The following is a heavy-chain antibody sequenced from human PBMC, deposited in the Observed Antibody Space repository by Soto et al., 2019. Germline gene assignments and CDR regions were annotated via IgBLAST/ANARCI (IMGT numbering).Heavy chain of an antibody. V-gene: IGHV1-46*01. Sequence: GASVKVSCKASGYTFTGYYMHWVRQAPGQGLEWMGRINPSSGSTSYAQKFQGRVTMTRDTSTSTAYMELSSLRSEDMAVYYCARSIAAATTINYYYYYGMDVWGQGTTVTVSS. CDR3: ARSIAAATTINYYYYYGMDV. CDR1: GYTFTGYY. J-gene: IGHJ6*02. D-gene: IGHD6-13*01. CDR2: INPSSGST.